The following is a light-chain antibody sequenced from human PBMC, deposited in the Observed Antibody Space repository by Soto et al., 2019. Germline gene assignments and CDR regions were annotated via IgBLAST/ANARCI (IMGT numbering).Light chain of an antibody. J-gene: IGLJ2*01. Sequence: QSVLTQPASVSGSPGQSITISCTGTSSDVGGYNYVSWYQQHPGKAPKLMIYDVSNRPSGVSNRFSGSKSGNTASLTISGLQAEDEADYYCGTWDSSLGGGVFGGGTKLTVL. CDR1: SSDVGGYNY. CDR3: GTWDSSLGGGV. CDR2: DVS. V-gene: IGLV2-14*01.